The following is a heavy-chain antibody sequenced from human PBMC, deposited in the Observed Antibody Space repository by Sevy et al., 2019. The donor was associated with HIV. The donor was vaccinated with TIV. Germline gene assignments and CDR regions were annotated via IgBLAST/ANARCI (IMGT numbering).Heavy chain of an antibody. D-gene: IGHD2-2*01. CDR2: IKSKTDGGTT. V-gene: IGHV3-15*01. J-gene: IGHJ4*02. CDR3: TTDYSSVVVVPAAMYSAYYFDY. CDR1: GFTFSNAW. Sequence: GGSLRLSCAASGFTFSNAWMSWVRQAPGKGLEWVGRIKSKTDGGTTDYAAPVKGRFTISRDGSKNTLYLQMISLKTEDTAVYYCTTDYSSVVVVPAAMYSAYYFDYWGQGTLVTVSS.